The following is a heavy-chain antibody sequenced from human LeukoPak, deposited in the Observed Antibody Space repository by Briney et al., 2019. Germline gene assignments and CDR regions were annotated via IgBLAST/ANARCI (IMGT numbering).Heavy chain of an antibody. CDR2: XXXIFGTA. J-gene: IGHJ4*02. Sequence: GSSVKVSCKASGGTFSSYAISWVRQAPGQGLEXXXXXXXIFGTANYAXKXQGXXXITADESTSTAYMELSSLRSEDTAVYYCAXVPASDDSSGYYYGDWSYWGQGTLVTVSS. D-gene: IGHD3-22*01. CDR1: GGTFSSYA. V-gene: IGHV1-69*01. CDR3: AXVPASDDSSGYYYGDWSY.